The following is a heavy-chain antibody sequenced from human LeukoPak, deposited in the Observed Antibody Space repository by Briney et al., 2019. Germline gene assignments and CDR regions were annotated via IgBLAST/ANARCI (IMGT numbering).Heavy chain of an antibody. CDR3: ARDGAYSSSWYPPFDY. D-gene: IGHD6-13*01. CDR2: INPNSGGT. V-gene: IGHV1-2*02. J-gene: IGHJ4*02. Sequence: ASVKVSCKASGYTFTGYYMHWVRQAPGQGLEWMGWINPNSGGTNYAQKFQGRVTMTRDTSVSTAYMELSRLRSDGTAVYYCARDGAYSSSWYPPFDYWGQGTLVTVSS. CDR1: GYTFTGYY.